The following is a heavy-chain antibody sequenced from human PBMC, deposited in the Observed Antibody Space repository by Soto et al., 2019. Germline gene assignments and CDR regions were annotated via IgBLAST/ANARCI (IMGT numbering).Heavy chain of an antibody. Sequence: SETLSLTCTVSGGSISSGEYYWSCIRQPPGKGLEWIGYIYYSGSTYYNPSLKSRVTISVDTSKNQFSLKLSSVTAADTAVYYCARAWLQLYYYGMDVWGQGTTVTVSS. V-gene: IGHV4-30-4*01. CDR3: ARAWLQLYYYGMDV. D-gene: IGHD5-12*01. CDR1: GGSISSGEYY. CDR2: IYYSGST. J-gene: IGHJ6*02.